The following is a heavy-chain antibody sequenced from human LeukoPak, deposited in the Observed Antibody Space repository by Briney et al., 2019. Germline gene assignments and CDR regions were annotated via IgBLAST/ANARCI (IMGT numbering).Heavy chain of an antibody. J-gene: IGHJ4*02. CDR1: EGAFISHA. V-gene: IGHV1-69*13. D-gene: IGHD5-24*01. Sequence: SVKVSCKTSEGAFISHAINWVRQAPGQGLEWMGGIIPRFGRANYAQRFQDRVMITADESTSTAYMELSSLRSEDTAVYYCAKENRDGYNYAFDYWGQGTLVTVSS. CDR2: IIPRFGRA. CDR3: AKENRDGYNYAFDY.